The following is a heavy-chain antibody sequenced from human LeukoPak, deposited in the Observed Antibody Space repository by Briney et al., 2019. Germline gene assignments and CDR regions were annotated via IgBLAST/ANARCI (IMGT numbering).Heavy chain of an antibody. CDR2: ISAYNGNT. V-gene: IGHV1-18*01. CDR3: ATLRSEPYYYYYYMDV. Sequence: LRASVKVSCKASGYTFTSYGISWVRQAPGQGLEWMGWISAYNGNTNYAQKLQGRVTMTTDTSTSTAYMELRSLRSDDTAVYYCATLRSEPYYYYYYMDVWGKGTTVTVSS. CDR1: GYTFTSYG. J-gene: IGHJ6*03. D-gene: IGHD4-17*01.